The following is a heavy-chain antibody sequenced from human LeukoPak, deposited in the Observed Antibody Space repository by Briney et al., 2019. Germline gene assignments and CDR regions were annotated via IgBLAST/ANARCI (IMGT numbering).Heavy chain of an antibody. CDR1: GGTFSSYA. CDR3: ARDRTYCGGDCYEPSYYYYGMDV. J-gene: IGHJ6*04. Sequence: GASVKVSCKASGGTFSSYAISWVRQAPGQGLEWMGGIIPIFGTANYAQKFQGRVTITADESTSTAYLELSSLRSEDTAVYYCARDRTYCGGDCYEPSYYYYGMDVWGKGTTVTVSS. V-gene: IGHV1-69*13. CDR2: IIPIFGTA. D-gene: IGHD2-21*02.